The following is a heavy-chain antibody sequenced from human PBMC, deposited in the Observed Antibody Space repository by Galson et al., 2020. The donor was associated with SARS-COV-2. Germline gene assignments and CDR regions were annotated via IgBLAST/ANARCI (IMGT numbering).Heavy chain of an antibody. CDR2: IGTAGDT. D-gene: IGHD6-13*01. CDR3: ARGAAAGTYYYLYD. J-gene: IGHJ4*02. CDR1: GFTFSSYD. Sequence: GESLKISCAASGFTFSSYDMHWVRHATGKGLEWVSAIGTAGDTYYPGSVTGRFTISRENAKNSLYLQMNSLRAGDTAVYYCARGAAAGTYYYLYDWFLGTLVTVAS. V-gene: IGHV3-13*01.